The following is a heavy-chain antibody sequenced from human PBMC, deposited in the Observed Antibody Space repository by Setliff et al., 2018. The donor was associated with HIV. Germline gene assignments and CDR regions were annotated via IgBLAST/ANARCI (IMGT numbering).Heavy chain of an antibody. CDR1: GYTFTSYA. J-gene: IGHJ1*01. CDR2: INAGNGNT. D-gene: IGHD3-22*01. CDR3: ATIRAYYYDSSGQEYFQH. Sequence: ASVKVSCKASGYTFTSYAMHWVRQAPGQRLEWMGWINAGNGNTKYSQKFQGRVTITRDTSASTAYMELSSLRSEDTAVYYCATIRAYYYDSSGQEYFQHWGHGSLVTVSS. V-gene: IGHV1-3*01.